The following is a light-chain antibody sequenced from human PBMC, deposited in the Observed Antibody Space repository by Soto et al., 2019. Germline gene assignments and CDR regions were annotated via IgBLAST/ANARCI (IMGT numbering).Light chain of an antibody. CDR3: AAWDGSLNGYV. V-gene: IGLV1-44*01. CDR2: SNN. J-gene: IGLJ1*01. Sequence: QSVLTQPPSASGTPGQRVTISCSGSSSNIGTNTVNWYQQLPGTAPKLLISSNNQRPSGVPDRFSGSKSGTSASLAITGLQSEDEADYYCAAWDGSLNGYVFGTGTQLTVL. CDR1: SSNIGTNT.